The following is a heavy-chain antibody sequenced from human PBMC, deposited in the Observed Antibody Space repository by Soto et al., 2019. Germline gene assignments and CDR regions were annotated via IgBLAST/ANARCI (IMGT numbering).Heavy chain of an antibody. J-gene: IGHJ6*02. CDR1: GGTFSRYS. CDR2: IIPIFGRA. D-gene: IGHD2-2*01. V-gene: IGHV1-69*08. CDR3: AREDRDRETGLVPAAIDGMDV. Sequence: QVQLVQSGAEVKKPGSSVKLSCKASGGTFSRYSITWVRQAPGHGREWLGRIIPIFGRASYAQKFQGRVTINADESTRTAYMELSSLRSDDTAVYYCAREDRDRETGLVPAAIDGMDVWGQGTTVTVSS.